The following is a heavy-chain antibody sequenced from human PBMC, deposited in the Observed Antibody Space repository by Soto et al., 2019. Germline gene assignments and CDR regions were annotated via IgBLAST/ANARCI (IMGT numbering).Heavy chain of an antibody. Sequence: SQTLSLTCAIPGDSVSSNSAAWNWIRQSPSRGLEWLGRTYYRSKWYNDYAVSVKSRITINPDTSKNQLSLQLNSVTPEDTAVYYCAREPYHWTGDAGYYYYYGMDVWGQGTTVTVSS. V-gene: IGHV6-1*01. CDR2: TYYRSKWYN. D-gene: IGHD1-20*01. CDR3: AREPYHWTGDAGYYYYYGMDV. CDR1: GDSVSSNSAA. J-gene: IGHJ6*02.